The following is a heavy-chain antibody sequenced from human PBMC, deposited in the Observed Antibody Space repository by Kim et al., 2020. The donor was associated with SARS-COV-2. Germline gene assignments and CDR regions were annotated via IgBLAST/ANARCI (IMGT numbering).Heavy chain of an antibody. D-gene: IGHD6-19*01. J-gene: IGHJ3*02. V-gene: IGHV3-9*01. Sequence: DSVKGRFTISRDNAKNSLYLQMNSLRAEDTALYYCAKDIGQWLVLYAFDIWGQGTMVTVSS. CDR3: AKDIGQWLVLYAFDI.